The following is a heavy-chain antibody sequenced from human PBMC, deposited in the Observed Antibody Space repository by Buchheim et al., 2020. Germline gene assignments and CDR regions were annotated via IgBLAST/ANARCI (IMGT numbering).Heavy chain of an antibody. CDR3: AKDRDSTGWLDFAFDY. CDR1: GFTFSSYG. J-gene: IGHJ4*02. Sequence: QVQLVESGGGVVQPGRSLRLPCAASGFTFSSYGIHWVRQAPGKGLEWVAVISFDGSSDDYADSVKGRFTISRDNSKNMVYLQMNSLSTEDTAVYYCAKDRDSTGWLDFAFDYWGQGT. CDR2: ISFDGSSD. V-gene: IGHV3-30*18. D-gene: IGHD3-22*01.